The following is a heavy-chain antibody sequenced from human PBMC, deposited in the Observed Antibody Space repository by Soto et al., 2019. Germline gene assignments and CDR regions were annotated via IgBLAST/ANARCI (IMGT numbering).Heavy chain of an antibody. CDR2: INWNGGST. CDR3: ARDTVIAAAIGFSGFDY. D-gene: IGHD6-13*01. Sequence: ESGGGVVRPGGSLRLSCAASGFTFDDYGMSWVRQAPGKGLEWVSGINWNGGSTGYADSVKGRFTISRDNAKNSLYLQMNSLRAEDTALYYCARDTVIAAAIGFSGFDYWGQGTLVTVSS. V-gene: IGHV3-20*04. CDR1: GFTFDDYG. J-gene: IGHJ4*02.